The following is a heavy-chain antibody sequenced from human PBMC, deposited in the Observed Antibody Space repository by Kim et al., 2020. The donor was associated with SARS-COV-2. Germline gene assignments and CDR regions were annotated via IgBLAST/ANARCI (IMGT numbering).Heavy chain of an antibody. CDR2: ISAYNGNT. D-gene: IGHD3-3*01. J-gene: IGHJ1*01. Sequence: ASVKVSCKASGYTFTSYGISWVRQAPGQGLEWMGWISAYNGNTNYAQKLPGRVTMTTDTSTSTAYMELRSLRSDDTAVYYCAREMSSRITILGVFISPTPGPAYWCQGTLVTVSS. CDR1: GYTFTSYG. V-gene: IGHV1-18*01. CDR3: AREMSSRITILGVFISPTPGPAY.